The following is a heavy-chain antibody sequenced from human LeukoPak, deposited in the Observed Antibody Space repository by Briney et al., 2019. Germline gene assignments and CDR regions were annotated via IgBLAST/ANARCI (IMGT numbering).Heavy chain of an antibody. CDR2: INHSGST. CDR3: ARALSMVRGLANWFDP. D-gene: IGHD3-10*01. CDR1: GGSFSGYY. Sequence: PSETLSLTCAVYGGSFSGYYWSWIRQPPGKGLEWIGEINHSGSTNYNPCLKSRVTISVDTSKNQFSLKLSSVTAADTAVYYCARALSMVRGLANWFDPWGQGTLVTVSS. J-gene: IGHJ5*02. V-gene: IGHV4-34*01.